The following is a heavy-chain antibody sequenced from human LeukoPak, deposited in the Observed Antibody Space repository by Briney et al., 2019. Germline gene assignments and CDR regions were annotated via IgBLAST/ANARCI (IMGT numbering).Heavy chain of an antibody. CDR2: ISYDGSNK. D-gene: IGHD3-16*02. CDR1: GFTFSSYA. CDR3: ATTYVWGSYRSPIDY. Sequence: PGGSLRLSCAASGFTFSSYAMHWVRQAPGKGLEWVAVISYDGSNKYYADSVKGRFTISRDNSKNTLYLQMNSLRAEDTAVYYCATTYVWGSYRSPIDYWGQGTLVTVSS. V-gene: IGHV3-30*04. J-gene: IGHJ4*02.